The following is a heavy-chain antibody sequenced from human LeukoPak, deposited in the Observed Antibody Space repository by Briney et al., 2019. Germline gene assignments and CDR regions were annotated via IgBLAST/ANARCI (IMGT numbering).Heavy chain of an antibody. Sequence: SETLSLTCTVSGGSISSYYWSWIRQPPGKGLEWIGYIYYSGSTNYNPSLKSRVTISVDTSKNQFSLKLSYVTAADTAVYYCARVLTVTTWDYYYGMDVWGQGTTVTVS. CDR3: ARVLTVTTWDYYYGMDV. CDR1: GGSISSYY. CDR2: IYYSGST. D-gene: IGHD4-17*01. V-gene: IGHV4-59*01. J-gene: IGHJ6*02.